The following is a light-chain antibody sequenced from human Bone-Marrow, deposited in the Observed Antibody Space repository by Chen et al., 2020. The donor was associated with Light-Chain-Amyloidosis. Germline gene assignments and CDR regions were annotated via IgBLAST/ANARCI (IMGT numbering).Light chain of an antibody. CDR2: MVS. V-gene: IGKV2-30*02. CDR3: MESTHWPPFT. CDR1: ESLVHSDGNTD. Sequence: VVLTQSPPSLPVPLGQPASISSKSSESLVHSDGNTDLSWFQQRPGQSPRRLISMVSRRGSGGPDRFSGSGSGADFTLHITRVEADDVAIHYCMESTHWPPFTFGGGTKVEVK. J-gene: IGKJ4*01.